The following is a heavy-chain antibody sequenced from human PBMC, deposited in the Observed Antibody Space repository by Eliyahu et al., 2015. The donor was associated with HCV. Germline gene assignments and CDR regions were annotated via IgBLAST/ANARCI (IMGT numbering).Heavy chain of an antibody. V-gene: IGHV3-72*01. Sequence: EVQLVESGGGLVQPGGSLRLYXAASGXTFSGHXMDWVRQXPGKGLEWVGRIRDKAHSYTTEYAASVRGRFTISRDDSKNSLYLQMNSLKAEDTAVYYCARDLHESAAFFDYWGQGTLVTVSS. D-gene: IGHD6-25*01. CDR2: IRDKAHSYTT. CDR1: GXTFSGHX. J-gene: IGHJ4*02. CDR3: ARDLHESAAFFDY.